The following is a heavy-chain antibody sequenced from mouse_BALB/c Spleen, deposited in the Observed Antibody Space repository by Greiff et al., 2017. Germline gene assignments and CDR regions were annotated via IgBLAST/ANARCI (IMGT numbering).Heavy chain of an antibody. CDR1: GFTFSSYA. J-gene: IGHJ4*01. CDR2: ISSGGSYT. CDR3: ARDLYAMDY. Sequence: EVKLEESGGGLVKPGGSLKLSCAASGFTFSSYAMSWVRQSPEKRLEWVAEISSGGSYTYYPDTVTGRFTISRDNAKNTLYLEMSSLRSEDTAMYYCARDLYAMDYWGQGTSVTVSS. V-gene: IGHV5-9-4*01.